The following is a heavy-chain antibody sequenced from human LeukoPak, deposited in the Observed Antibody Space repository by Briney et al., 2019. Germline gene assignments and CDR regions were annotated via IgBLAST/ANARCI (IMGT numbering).Heavy chain of an antibody. CDR3: ARDSHIAGVAYYFDY. Sequence: ASVKVSCKASGYTFSAYGISWVRQAPGQGLEWMGYISAYTGNTSYALNLQGRLTMTTDTSTSTAYMELRSLRSDDTAFYYCARDSHIAGVAYYFDYWGQGTLVTVSS. CDR2: ISAYTGNT. J-gene: IGHJ4*02. CDR1: GYTFSAYG. D-gene: IGHD6-13*01. V-gene: IGHV1-18*01.